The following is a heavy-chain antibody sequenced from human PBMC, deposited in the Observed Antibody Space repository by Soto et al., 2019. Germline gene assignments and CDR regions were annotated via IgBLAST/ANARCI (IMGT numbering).Heavy chain of an antibody. CDR2: IWYDGSNK. D-gene: IGHD5-12*01. CDR1: GFTFSSYG. J-gene: IGHJ4*02. CDR3: ARFKDGYNFYFDY. Sequence: QVQLVESGGGVVQPGRSLRLSCAASGFTFSSYGMHWVRQAPGKGLEWVAVIWYDGSNKYYADSVKGRFTISRDNSKNTRYLQMNSLRAEDTAVYYCARFKDGYNFYFDYWVQGTLVTVSS. V-gene: IGHV3-33*01.